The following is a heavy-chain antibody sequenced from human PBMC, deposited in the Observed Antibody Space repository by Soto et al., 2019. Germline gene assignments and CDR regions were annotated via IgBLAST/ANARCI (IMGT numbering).Heavy chain of an antibody. CDR2: INAGSGST. D-gene: IGHD2-21*02. Sequence: ASVKVSCKASGYTFTSYYMHWVRQSPGQGLEWMGRINAGSGSTSYSQKFQGRVTMTRDTSTSTVYMELSSLRSEDTAVYYCARERYCGGDCYSWFDPWGQGTLVTVSS. CDR3: ARERYCGGDCYSWFDP. V-gene: IGHV1-46*01. J-gene: IGHJ5*02. CDR1: GYTFTSYY.